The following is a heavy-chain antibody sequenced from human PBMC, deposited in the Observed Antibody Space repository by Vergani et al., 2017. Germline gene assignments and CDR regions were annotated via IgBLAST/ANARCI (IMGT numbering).Heavy chain of an antibody. V-gene: IGHV3-30*04. Sequence: QVQLVESGGGVVQPGRSLRLSCAASGFTFSSYAMHWVRQAPGKGLEWVAVISYDGSNKYYADSVKGRFNISRDNSKNTLYLKMNSLRAEDTAVYYCARVDGLIWFGDEQGAFDIWGQGTMVTVSS. D-gene: IGHD3-10*01. CDR3: ARVDGLIWFGDEQGAFDI. CDR2: ISYDGSNK. J-gene: IGHJ3*02. CDR1: GFTFSSYA.